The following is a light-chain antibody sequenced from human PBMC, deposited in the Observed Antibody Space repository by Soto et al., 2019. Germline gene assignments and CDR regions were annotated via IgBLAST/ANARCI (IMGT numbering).Light chain of an antibody. Sequence: DIQVTQSPPTLSASIGDRVTITCRASQSINNRLAWYQQMPGKAPNLLIYDASTLESGVPSRFRGSGSETEFTLTISGLQPDDFATYYCQQFIDGWTFGQGTKVDIK. J-gene: IGKJ1*01. CDR1: QSINNR. V-gene: IGKV1-5*01. CDR2: DAS. CDR3: QQFIDGWT.